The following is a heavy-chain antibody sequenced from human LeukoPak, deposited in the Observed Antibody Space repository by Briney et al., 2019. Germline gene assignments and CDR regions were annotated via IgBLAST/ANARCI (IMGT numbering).Heavy chain of an antibody. Sequence: SETLSLTCAVYGGSFSGYYWSWIRQPPGKGLEWIGEINHSRSTNYNPSLKSRVTISVDTSKNQFSLKLSSVTAADTAVYYCARGRSRYCSSTSCYTEDYYYYYMDVWGKGTTVTVSS. V-gene: IGHV4-34*01. J-gene: IGHJ6*03. CDR1: GGSFSGYY. CDR3: ARGRSRYCSSTSCYTEDYYYYYMDV. CDR2: INHSRST. D-gene: IGHD2-2*02.